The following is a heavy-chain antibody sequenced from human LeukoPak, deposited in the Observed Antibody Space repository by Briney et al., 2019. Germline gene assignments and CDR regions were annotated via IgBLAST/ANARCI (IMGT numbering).Heavy chain of an antibody. CDR3: ARSSYCSSTNCYKRFDY. Sequence: SETLSLTCTVSGGSISSYYWSWIRQPPGKGLECIGYISDSGSTNYNPSLMGRVTISADTSKNQFSLKLSSVTAADTAVYYCARSSYCSSTNCYKRFDYWGQGTLVTVSS. V-gene: IGHV4-59*12. J-gene: IGHJ4*02. CDR1: GGSISSYY. D-gene: IGHD2-2*02. CDR2: ISDSGST.